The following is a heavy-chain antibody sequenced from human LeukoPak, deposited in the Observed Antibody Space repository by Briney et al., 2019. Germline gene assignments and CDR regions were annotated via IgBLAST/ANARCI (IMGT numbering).Heavy chain of an antibody. CDR3: ARWHSGVVVPDYFDY. V-gene: IGHV4-30-2*01. CDR2: IYHSGST. Sequence: PSETLSLTCTVSGGSISSGGYYWSWIRQPPGKGLEWIGYIYHSGSTYYNPSLKSRVTISVDRSKNQFSLKLSSVTAADTAVYYCARWHSGVVVPDYFDYWGQGTLVTVSS. D-gene: IGHD2-2*01. CDR1: GGSISSGGYY. J-gene: IGHJ4*02.